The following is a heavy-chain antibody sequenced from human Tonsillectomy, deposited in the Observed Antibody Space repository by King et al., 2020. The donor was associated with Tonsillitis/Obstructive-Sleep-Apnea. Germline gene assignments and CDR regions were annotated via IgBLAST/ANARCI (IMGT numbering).Heavy chain of an antibody. J-gene: IGHJ3*02. V-gene: IGHV5-51*01. Sequence: QLVQSGAEVKKPGESLKISCEASGYSFTTYWIVWVRQMPGKGLEWMGIIYPGDSDASYSPSFQGHVTISADKSISTAYLQWSSLKDSDTAMYYCARHQRSTRTRDTFDIWGQGTMVTVSS. CDR2: IYPGDSDA. CDR1: GYSFTTYW. CDR3: ARHQRSTRTRDTFDI.